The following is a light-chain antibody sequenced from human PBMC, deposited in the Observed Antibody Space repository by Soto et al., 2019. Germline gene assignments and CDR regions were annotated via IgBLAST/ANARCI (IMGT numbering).Light chain of an antibody. J-gene: IGKJ4*01. CDR2: DAS. CDR3: QQRSNWPAT. Sequence: EIVLTQSPATLSVSVGERATLSCRASQSVSRNLAWYQQKPGQAPRLLIYDASNRATGIPARFSGSGSGTDFTLTISSLEPEDFAVYYCQQRSNWPATFGGGTKVDIK. CDR1: QSVSRN. V-gene: IGKV3-11*01.